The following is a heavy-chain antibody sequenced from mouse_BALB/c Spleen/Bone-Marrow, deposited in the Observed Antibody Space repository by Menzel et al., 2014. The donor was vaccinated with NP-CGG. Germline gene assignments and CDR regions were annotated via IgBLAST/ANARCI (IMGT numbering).Heavy chain of an antibody. CDR1: GYTFTDYI. J-gene: IGHJ3*01. CDR3: ARREEEYGNLFAY. V-gene: IGHV1-62-2*01. D-gene: IGHD2-10*02. Sequence: QVQLQQSGSELVKPGASVKLSCKASGYTFTDYIIHWVKQRSGQGLEWIGWFYPGSGSIKSNEKFKDRATLTADKSSSTVYMELSRLTSEDSAVYFYARREEEYGNLFAYWGQGTLVTVSA. CDR2: FYPGSGSI.